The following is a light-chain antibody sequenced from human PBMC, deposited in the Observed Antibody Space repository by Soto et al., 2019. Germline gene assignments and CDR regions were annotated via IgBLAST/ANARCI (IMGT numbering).Light chain of an antibody. Sequence: QSVLTQPASVSGSPGQSITISCTGTSSDVGGYNYASWYQQHPGKAPKLMIYEVSNRPSGVSNRFSGSKSGNTASLTISGLQDEDEADYYCTSYTSSSTWVFGGGTKLTVL. V-gene: IGLV2-14*01. CDR1: SSDVGGYNY. CDR3: TSYTSSSTWV. J-gene: IGLJ3*02. CDR2: EVS.